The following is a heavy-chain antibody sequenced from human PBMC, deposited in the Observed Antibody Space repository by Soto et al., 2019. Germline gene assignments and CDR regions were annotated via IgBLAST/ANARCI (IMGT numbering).Heavy chain of an antibody. V-gene: IGHV3-33*03. CDR2: IWNDGRTT. J-gene: IGHJ4*01. D-gene: IGHD5-18*01. Sequence: PGGSLRLSCVVSGFSLSDYGMQWVRQAPGKGLEWVAMIWNDGRTTYYADSVKGRFTISRDNAKNTLYLQMNSLRAEDTAMYYCATDPDSYGFSYFDYWGHGALVTVSS. CDR1: GFSLSDYG. CDR3: ATDPDSYGFSYFDY.